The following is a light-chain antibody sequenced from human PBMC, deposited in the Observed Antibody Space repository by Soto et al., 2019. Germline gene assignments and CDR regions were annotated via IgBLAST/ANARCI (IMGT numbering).Light chain of an antibody. Sequence: QSVLTQPPSVSGAPGQRVTISCTGSSSNIGAGYDVHWYQQLPGTAPKLLIYGNSNRPSGVPDRFSGFKSGTSASLAITGLQLEDEADYYCQSYDSSLSALFGGGTKLTVL. CDR3: QSYDSSLSAL. V-gene: IGLV1-40*01. CDR1: SSNIGAGYD. J-gene: IGLJ2*01. CDR2: GNS.